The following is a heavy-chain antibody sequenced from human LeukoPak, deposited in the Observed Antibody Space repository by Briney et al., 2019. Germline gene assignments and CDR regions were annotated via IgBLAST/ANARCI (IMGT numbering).Heavy chain of an antibody. Sequence: GGSLRLSCAASGFTFSTYSMNWIRQAPGKGLEWVSSFGTRSTSIYHAGSVKGRFAISRDNAKNSLYLQMNSLRAEDTAVYYCAKLEGIDSSGYYYNWGQGTLVTVSS. J-gene: IGHJ4*02. CDR3: AKLEGIDSSGYYYN. D-gene: IGHD3-22*01. CDR1: GFTFSTYS. CDR2: FGTRSTSI. V-gene: IGHV3-21*04.